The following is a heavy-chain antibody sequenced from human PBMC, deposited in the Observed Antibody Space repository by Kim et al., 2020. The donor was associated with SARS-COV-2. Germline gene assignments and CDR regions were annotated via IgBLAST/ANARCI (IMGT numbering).Heavy chain of an antibody. Sequence: SVKVSCKASGGTFSSYAISWVRQAPGQGLEWMGGIIPIFGTANYAQKFQGRVTITADESTSTAYMELSSLRSEDTAVYYCASPHIYSGYEYWYFDLWGRGTLVTVSS. J-gene: IGHJ2*01. CDR1: GGTFSSYA. CDR2: IIPIFGTA. V-gene: IGHV1-69*13. D-gene: IGHD5-12*01. CDR3: ASPHIYSGYEYWYFDL.